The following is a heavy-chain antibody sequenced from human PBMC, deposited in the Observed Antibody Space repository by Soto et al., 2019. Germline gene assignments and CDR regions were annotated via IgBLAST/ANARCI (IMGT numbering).Heavy chain of an antibody. V-gene: IGHV3-7*03. CDR1: GFTFSSYW. Sequence: GSLRLSCAASGFTFSSYWMSWVRQAPGKGLEWVANIKQDGSEKYYVDSVKGRFTISRDNAKNSLYLQMNSLRAEDTAVYYCARDSSGWRSDALDYWGQGTLVTVSS. J-gene: IGHJ4*02. CDR2: IKQDGSEK. CDR3: ARDSSGWRSDALDY. D-gene: IGHD6-19*01.